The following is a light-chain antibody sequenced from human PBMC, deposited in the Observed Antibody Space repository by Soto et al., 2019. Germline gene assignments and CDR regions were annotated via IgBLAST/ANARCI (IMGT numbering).Light chain of an antibody. CDR1: SSDVGSYNL. Sequence: QSALTQPASVSGSPGQSITISCTGTSSDVGSYNLVSWYQQHPGKAPKLMIYEGSKRPSGVSNRCSGSKSGNTASLTISGRQAEDEADYYCGAYAGSSIYVFGTGTKVTVL. V-gene: IGLV2-23*01. J-gene: IGLJ1*01. CDR2: EGS. CDR3: GAYAGSSIYV.